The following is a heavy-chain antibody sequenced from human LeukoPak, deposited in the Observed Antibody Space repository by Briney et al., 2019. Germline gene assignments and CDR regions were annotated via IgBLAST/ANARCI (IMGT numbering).Heavy chain of an antibody. V-gene: IGHV3-15*01. Sequence: GGSLRLSCTTSGFTFSNAWMDWVRQAPGKGLEWVGRIKSKTDGGTTDYAAPVKGRFTISRDDSKNTLYLQMNSLKTEDTAVYYCTTGSRVYYYDSSGYYSAENYWGQGTLVTVSS. CDR1: GFTFSNAW. CDR2: IKSKTDGGTT. J-gene: IGHJ4*02. CDR3: TTGSRVYYYDSSGYYSAENY. D-gene: IGHD3-22*01.